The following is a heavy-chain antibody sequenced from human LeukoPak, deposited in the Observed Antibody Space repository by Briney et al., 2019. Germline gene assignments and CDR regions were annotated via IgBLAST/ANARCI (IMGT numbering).Heavy chain of an antibody. CDR1: GYTFTGYY. CDR2: INPNGGGT. D-gene: IGHD6-19*01. V-gene: IGHV1-2*04. Sequence: ASVKVSCKASGYTFTGYYMHWVRQAPGQGLEWMGWINPNGGGTNYAQKFQGWVTMTRDTSISTAYMELSRLRSDDTAVYYCARGPNLAVAGHYYYYYGMDVWGKGTTVTVSS. CDR3: ARGPNLAVAGHYYYYYGMDV. J-gene: IGHJ6*04.